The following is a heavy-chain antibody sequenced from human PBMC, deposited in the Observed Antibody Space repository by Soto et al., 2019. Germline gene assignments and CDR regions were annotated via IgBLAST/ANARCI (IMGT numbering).Heavy chain of an antibody. CDR3: GTVRASWYVDY. V-gene: IGHV4-30-2*01. D-gene: IGHD6-6*01. CDR2: VSHSWTT. J-gene: IGHJ4*02. CDR1: GDTISTGGYT. Sequence: LSLTCDVSGDTISTGGYTWAWIRQPPGKGLEWIAYVSHSWTTYYNPSLKSRISISADTCKNQFSLELRSVTVADTAVYFCGTVRASWYVDYWGQGTLVTVSS.